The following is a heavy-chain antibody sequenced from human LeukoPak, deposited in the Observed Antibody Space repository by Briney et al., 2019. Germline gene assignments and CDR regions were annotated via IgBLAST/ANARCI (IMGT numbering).Heavy chain of an antibody. V-gene: IGHV4-34*01. CDR2: IIHSGST. J-gene: IGHJ4*02. CDR3: ARGILVTFYAAFDY. D-gene: IGHD2-2*01. Sequence: SETLSLTCGVYGGSFSGYYWTWIRQSPGMGLEWIGEIIHSGSTNYNPSLTSRVTISVDTSKNQLSLELSSVTAADTAVYYCARGILVTFYAAFDYWGQGTLVTVSS. CDR1: GGSFSGYY.